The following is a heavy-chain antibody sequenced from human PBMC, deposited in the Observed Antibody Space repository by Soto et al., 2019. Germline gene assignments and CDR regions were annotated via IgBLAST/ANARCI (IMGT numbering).Heavy chain of an antibody. D-gene: IGHD6-6*01. Sequence: GASVKVSCKASGDTFTGYYMHWVRQAPGQGLEWMGWINPNSGGTNYAQKFQGRVTMTRDTSISTAYMELSRLRSDDTAVYYCARYRIAARSFDYWGQATLVTVSS. CDR1: GDTFTGYY. J-gene: IGHJ4*02. V-gene: IGHV1-2*02. CDR3: ARYRIAARSFDY. CDR2: INPNSGGT.